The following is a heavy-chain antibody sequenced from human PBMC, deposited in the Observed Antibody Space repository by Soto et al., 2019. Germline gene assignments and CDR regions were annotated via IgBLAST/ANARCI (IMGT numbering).Heavy chain of an antibody. D-gene: IGHD6-19*01. CDR3: AIDQGDSSGWYDAYYYYYYGMDV. J-gene: IGHJ6*02. Sequence: PGGSLRLSCAASGFTFSSYSMNWVRQAPGKGMEWVSYISSSSSTIYYADSVKGRFTISRGNAKNSLYLQMNSLRDEDTSVYYCAIDQGDSSGWYDAYYYYYYGMDVWGQGTTVTVSS. CDR1: GFTFSSYS. V-gene: IGHV3-48*02. CDR2: ISSSSSTI.